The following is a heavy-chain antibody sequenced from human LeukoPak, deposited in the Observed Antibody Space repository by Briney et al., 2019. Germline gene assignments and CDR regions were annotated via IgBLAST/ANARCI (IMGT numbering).Heavy chain of an antibody. CDR3: ARDQRVDSSGYYDAFDI. Sequence: EASVKVSCKASGYTFTSYGISWVRQAPGQGLEWMGGIIPIFGTANYAQKFQGRVTITADESTSTAYMELSSLRSEDTAVYYCARDQRVDSSGYYDAFDIWGQGTMVTVSS. J-gene: IGHJ3*02. CDR1: GYTFTSYG. D-gene: IGHD3-22*01. V-gene: IGHV1-69*13. CDR2: IIPIFGTA.